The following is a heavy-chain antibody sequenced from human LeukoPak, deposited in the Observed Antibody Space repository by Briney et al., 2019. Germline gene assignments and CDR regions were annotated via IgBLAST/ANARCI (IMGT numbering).Heavy chain of an antibody. Sequence: SVKASCKASGGTFSSYAISWVRQAPGQGLEWMGGIIPIFGTANYAQKFQGRVTITTDESTSTAYMELSSLRSEDTAVYYCALRVSLYCSGGSCYNFQHWGQGTLVTVSS. CDR2: IIPIFGTA. D-gene: IGHD2-15*01. V-gene: IGHV1-69*05. CDR1: GGTFSSYA. J-gene: IGHJ1*01. CDR3: ALRVSLYCSGGSCYNFQH.